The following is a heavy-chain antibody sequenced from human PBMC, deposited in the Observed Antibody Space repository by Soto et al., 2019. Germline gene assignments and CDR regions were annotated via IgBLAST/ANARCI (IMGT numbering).Heavy chain of an antibody. V-gene: IGHV1-8*01. D-gene: IGHD3-9*01. CDR2: MNPNSGNT. CDR3: ARNGQILPGVEF. Sequence: ASVKVSCKASGYTFTSYDINWVRQATGQGLEWMGWMNPNSGNTGYAQKFQGRVTLTRNISISSAYMEMSRLRSEDTAVYYCARNGQILPGVEFWGQGTLVTVFS. J-gene: IGHJ4*02. CDR1: GYTFTSYD.